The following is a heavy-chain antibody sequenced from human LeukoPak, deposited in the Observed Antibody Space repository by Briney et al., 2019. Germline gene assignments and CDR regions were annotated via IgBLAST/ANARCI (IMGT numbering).Heavy chain of an antibody. J-gene: IGHJ4*02. CDR1: GGSISSYY. V-gene: IGHV4-59*01. CDR2: IYYSGST. Sequence: SETLSLTCTVSGGSISSYYWSWIRQPPGKGLEWIGYIYYSGSTNYNPSLKSRVTISVDTSKNQFSLKLSSVTAAVTAVYYCAWHTTTPDSYLAYWGQGTLVTVSS. D-gene: IGHD1-1*01. CDR3: AWHTTTPDSYLAY.